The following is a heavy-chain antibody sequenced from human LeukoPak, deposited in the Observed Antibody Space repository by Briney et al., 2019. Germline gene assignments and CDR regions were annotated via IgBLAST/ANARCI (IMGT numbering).Heavy chain of an antibody. Sequence: GGSLRLSCAASGFTFSTYWMSWVRQAPGRGLEWVANIDQSGGRNNYVDSVKGRFTISRDNAKNSLFLEMSSLRADDTAVYFCARDVEGGTFDIWGQGTTVTVSS. CDR3: ARDVEGGTFDI. V-gene: IGHV3-7*05. D-gene: IGHD3-16*01. CDR1: GFTFSTYW. CDR2: IDQSGGRN. J-gene: IGHJ3*02.